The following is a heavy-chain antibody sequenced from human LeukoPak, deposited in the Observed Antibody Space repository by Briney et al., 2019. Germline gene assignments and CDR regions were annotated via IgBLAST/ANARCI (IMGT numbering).Heavy chain of an antibody. V-gene: IGHV3-23*01. Sequence: PGGSLRLSCAVSGITLSNYGMSWVRQAPGKGLEWVAGISGSGGSTNYADSVKGRFTISRDNAKNTLYLQMNSLRVEDTAVYYCAKDISHIDGYFDWLSDNYYYYGMDVWGQGTTVTVSS. CDR2: ISGSGGST. CDR1: GITLSNYG. D-gene: IGHD3-9*01. J-gene: IGHJ6*02. CDR3: AKDISHIDGYFDWLSDNYYYYGMDV.